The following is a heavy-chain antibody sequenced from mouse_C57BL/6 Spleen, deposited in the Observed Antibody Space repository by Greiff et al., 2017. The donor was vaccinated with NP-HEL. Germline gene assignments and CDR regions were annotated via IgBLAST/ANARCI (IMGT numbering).Heavy chain of an antibody. CDR1: GFTFSSYG. J-gene: IGHJ4*01. CDR3: ARQLRLAHYYAMDY. D-gene: IGHD3-2*02. V-gene: IGHV5-6*01. CDR2: LSSGGSYT. Sequence: EVKLMESGGDLVKPGGSLKLSCAASGFTFSSYGMSLVRPTPNTRLEWVATLSSGGSYTYYPDSVKGRFTISRDNAKNTLYLQMSSLKSEDTAMYYCARQLRLAHYYAMDYWGQGTSVTVSS.